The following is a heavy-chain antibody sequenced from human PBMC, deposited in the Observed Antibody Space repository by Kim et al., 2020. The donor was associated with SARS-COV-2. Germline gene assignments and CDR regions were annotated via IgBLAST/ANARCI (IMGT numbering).Heavy chain of an antibody. Sequence: YGPSFQGQVTISVDKSITTALLQWRSLKAPDTAIYYCARARRGRKDEFDYWGQGTLVTVSS. V-gene: IGHV5-51*01. CDR3: ARARRGRKDEFDY. J-gene: IGHJ4*02. D-gene: IGHD3-10*01.